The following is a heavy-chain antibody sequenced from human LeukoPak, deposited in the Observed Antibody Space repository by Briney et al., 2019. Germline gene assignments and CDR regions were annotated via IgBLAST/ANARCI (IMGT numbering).Heavy chain of an antibody. CDR2: ISSSGSTI. D-gene: IGHD1-26*01. V-gene: IGHV3-48*03. J-gene: IGHJ3*02. CDR1: GFTFSSYE. CDR3: ARSGRGGAFDI. Sequence: PGGSLRLSCAASGFTFSSYEMNWVRQAPGKGLEWVSYISSSGSTIYYADSVKGRFTISGDNAKNTLYLQMNSLRVEDTAVYYCARSGRGGAFDIWGQGTMVTVSS.